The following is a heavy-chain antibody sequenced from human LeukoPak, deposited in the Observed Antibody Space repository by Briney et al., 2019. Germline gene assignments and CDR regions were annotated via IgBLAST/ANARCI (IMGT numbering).Heavy chain of an antibody. V-gene: IGHV1-18*01. Sequence: GASVKVSCKASGYTFTYYGISWVRQAPGQGLEWMGWISAYNGNTNYAQKLQGRVTMTTDTSTSTAYMELRSLRSDDTAVYYCARDSAALRIAAAVTSHDYWGQGTLVTVSS. CDR3: ARDSAALRIAAAVTSHDY. D-gene: IGHD6-13*01. CDR2: ISAYNGNT. J-gene: IGHJ4*02. CDR1: GYTFTYYG.